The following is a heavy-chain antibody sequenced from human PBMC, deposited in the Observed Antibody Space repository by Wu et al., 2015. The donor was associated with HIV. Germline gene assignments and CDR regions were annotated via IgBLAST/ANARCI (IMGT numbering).Heavy chain of an antibody. D-gene: IGHD3-3*01. CDR2: INPNSGGT. CDR3: ARGDYANYDFWSAYPSY. J-gene: IGHJ4*02. CDR1: GYTFTDYY. V-gene: IGHV1-2*02. Sequence: QVQLVQSGAEVKKPGASVKVSCKASGYTFTDYYIHWVRQAPGQGLEWMGWINPNSGGTNYAQKFQGRVTLTRDTSIGTAYMELSRLTSGDTAVYYCARGDYANYDFWSAYPSYWGQGTLVTVSS.